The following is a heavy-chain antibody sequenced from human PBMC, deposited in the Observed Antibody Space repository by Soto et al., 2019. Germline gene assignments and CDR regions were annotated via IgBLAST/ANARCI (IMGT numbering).Heavy chain of an antibody. CDR2: IKRKIDGGPI. CDR3: STDDDSNFAY. Sequence: EVQLVESGGGLVKPGGSLRLSCAASGFTFSNAYMSWVRQAPGKGLEWVGRIKRKIDGGPIDYAGPVKGRFTISRDDSKNTVYLQMSSLKTEDTAVYYCSTDDDSNFAYWGQGTLVTVSS. D-gene: IGHD3-3*01. V-gene: IGHV3-15*01. J-gene: IGHJ4*02. CDR1: GFTFSNAY.